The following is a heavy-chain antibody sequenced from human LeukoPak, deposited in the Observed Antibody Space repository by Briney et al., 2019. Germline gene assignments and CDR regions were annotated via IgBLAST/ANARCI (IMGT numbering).Heavy chain of an antibody. V-gene: IGHV4-34*01. CDR3: ASLRPQLYCSSTSCYRHYYYRMDV. CDR2: INHSGST. Sequence: SETLSLTCAVYGGSFSGYYWSWIRQPPGKGVEWIGEINHSGSTNYNPSLQSRLTISVDTSKNQFSLKLSSVTAADTAVYYCASLRPQLYCSSTSCYRHYYYRMDVWGQGTTVTVSS. CDR1: GGSFSGYY. D-gene: IGHD2-2*01. J-gene: IGHJ6*02.